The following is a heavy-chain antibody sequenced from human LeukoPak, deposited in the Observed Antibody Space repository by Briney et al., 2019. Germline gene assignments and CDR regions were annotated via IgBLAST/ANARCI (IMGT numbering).Heavy chain of an antibody. V-gene: IGHV3-30-3*01. CDR2: ISYDGSNK. D-gene: IGHD4-17*01. J-gene: IGHJ4*02. CDR3: ARAGVTTYGLIDY. Sequence: SGGSLRLSCAASGFTVSSNYMSWVRQAPGKGLEWVAVISYDGSNKYYADSVKGRFTISRDNSKNTLYLQMNSLRAEDTAVYYCARAGVTTYGLIDYWGQGTLVTVSS. CDR1: GFTVSSNY.